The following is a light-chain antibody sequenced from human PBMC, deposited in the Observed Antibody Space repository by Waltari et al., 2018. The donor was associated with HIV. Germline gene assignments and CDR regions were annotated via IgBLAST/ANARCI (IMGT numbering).Light chain of an antibody. Sequence: QSVLTQPPSVSAAPGQKVIISCSGSSSQFGNDFVSWYQHLPGAAPKLLIYDNDKRPSGISDRFSGSKSGTSATLGITGLQTGDEADYYCGTWDTSLGAGVFGGGTKLTVL. J-gene: IGLJ3*02. V-gene: IGLV1-51*01. CDR3: GTWDTSLGAGV. CDR1: SSQFGNDF. CDR2: DND.